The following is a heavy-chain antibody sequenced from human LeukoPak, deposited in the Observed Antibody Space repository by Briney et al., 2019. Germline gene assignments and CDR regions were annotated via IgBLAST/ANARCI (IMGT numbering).Heavy chain of an antibody. CDR1: GFSFSSYG. CDR3: AKDRVVYNWNYAYYFDD. Sequence: GGSLRLSCAASGFSFSSYGMHWVRQASGKGLEWVAYLQYDRTNVQYADSVKGRFTISRDNSKNTLYLQMNSLRAEDTAVYYCAKDRVVYNWNYAYYFDDWGQGTLVTVSS. CDR2: LQYDRTNV. V-gene: IGHV3-30*02. D-gene: IGHD1-7*01. J-gene: IGHJ4*02.